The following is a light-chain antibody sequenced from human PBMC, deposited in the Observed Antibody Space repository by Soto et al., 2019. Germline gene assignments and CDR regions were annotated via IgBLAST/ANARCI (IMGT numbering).Light chain of an antibody. V-gene: IGLV2-14*03. Sequence: QSALTQPASVSGSPGQSITISCTGTSSDVGGYNYVSWYQQHPGKVPKLMIYDVSNRPPGVSNRFSGSKSGNTASLTISGLQAEDEADYYCSSYTSSSTVIFGGGTQLTVL. CDR1: SSDVGGYNY. CDR2: DVS. J-gene: IGLJ2*01. CDR3: SSYTSSSTVI.